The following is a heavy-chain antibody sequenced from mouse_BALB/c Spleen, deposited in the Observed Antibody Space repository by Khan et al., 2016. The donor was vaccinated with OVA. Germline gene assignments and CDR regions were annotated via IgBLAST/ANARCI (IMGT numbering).Heavy chain of an antibody. CDR1: GYTFTNYG. D-gene: IGHD2-1*01. CDR2: INTYTGET. J-gene: IGHJ3*01. V-gene: IGHV9-3-1*01. Sequence: QIQLVQSGPELKKPGETVKISCKASGYTFTNYGMNWVKQAPGKGLKWMGWINTYTGETTYADDFKGRFAFSLETSASTAYLEVNNLKNEDTATYFGARSNGNYWFDYWGQGTLVTVSA. CDR3: ARSNGNYWFDY.